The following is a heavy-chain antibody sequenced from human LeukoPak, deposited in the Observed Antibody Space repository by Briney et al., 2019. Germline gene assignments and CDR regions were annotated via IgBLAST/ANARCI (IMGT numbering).Heavy chain of an antibody. V-gene: IGHV1-69*04. J-gene: IGHJ3*02. D-gene: IGHD1-26*01. CDR3: AREPDLVGATPAPAFDI. CDR2: IIPILGIA. CDR1: GGTFSSYA. Sequence: ASVKVSCKASGGTFSSYAISWVRQAPGQGLEWMGRIIPILGIANYAQKFQGRVTITADKSTSTAYMELSSLRSEDTAVYYCAREPDLVGATPAPAFDIWGQGTMVTVSS.